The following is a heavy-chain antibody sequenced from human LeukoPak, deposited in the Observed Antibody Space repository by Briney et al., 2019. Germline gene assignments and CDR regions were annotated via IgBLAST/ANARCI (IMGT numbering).Heavy chain of an antibody. CDR3: ARAKDNYRGNDAFDI. Sequence: SETLSLTCTVSGGSISYYYWSWIRQPAGKGLEWIGRIYTSGGTNYNPSLKSRVTMSVDTSKNQFSLKLSSVTAADTAVYYCARAKDNYRGNDAFDIWGQGTMVTVSS. CDR2: IYTSGGT. CDR1: GGSISYYY. J-gene: IGHJ3*02. D-gene: IGHD4/OR15-4a*01. V-gene: IGHV4-4*07.